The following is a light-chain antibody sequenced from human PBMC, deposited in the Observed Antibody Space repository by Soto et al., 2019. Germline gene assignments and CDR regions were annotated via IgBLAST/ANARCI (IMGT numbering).Light chain of an antibody. Sequence: DIQMTQSPTSLSASVGDRVTITCRASQDIRNFVAWYQQKPGKAPKLLIYAASTLQSGVPSRFSGSGSGTDFPPHLQHPQPGDGATYSRQKYSNFPGFRPGDKVEIK. CDR1: QDIRNF. CDR3: QKYSNFPG. CDR2: AAS. V-gene: IGKV1-27*01. J-gene: IGKJ3*01.